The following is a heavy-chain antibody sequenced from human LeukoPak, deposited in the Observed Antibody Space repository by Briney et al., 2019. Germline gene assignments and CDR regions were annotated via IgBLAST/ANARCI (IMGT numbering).Heavy chain of an antibody. CDR3: ARGTSSSWYPGGEYYYYMDV. J-gene: IGHJ6*03. Sequence: ASVKVSCKASGYTFTSYGISWVRQAPGQGLEWMGWINAYNGNTNYAQKLQGRVTMTTDTSTSTAYMELRSLRSDDTAVYYCARGTSSSWYPGGEYYYYMDVWGKGTTVTASS. CDR2: INAYNGNT. CDR1: GYTFTSYG. V-gene: IGHV1-18*01. D-gene: IGHD6-13*01.